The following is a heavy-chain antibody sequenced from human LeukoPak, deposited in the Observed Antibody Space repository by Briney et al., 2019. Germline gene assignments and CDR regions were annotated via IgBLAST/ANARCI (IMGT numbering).Heavy chain of an antibody. V-gene: IGHV3-7*01. CDR2: INQDGSEK. CDR3: ARVYYYSSVYRPIDY. J-gene: IGHJ4*02. Sequence: PGGSLRLSCAASGFTFSNYWMSWVRQAPGKGLEWVANINQDGSEKYSVDSVKGRFTISRDNAKNSLFLQMNSLRAEDTAVYYCARVYYYSSVYRPIDYWGQGTLVTVSS. CDR1: GFTFSNYW. D-gene: IGHD3-22*01.